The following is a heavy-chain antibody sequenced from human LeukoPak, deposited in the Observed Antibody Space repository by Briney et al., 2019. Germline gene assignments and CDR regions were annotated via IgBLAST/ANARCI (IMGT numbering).Heavy chain of an antibody. CDR2: LSGSGGNT. D-gene: IGHD2-2*01. CDR1: GFTFNKYA. Sequence: GGSLRLSCAASGFTFNKYAMSWVRQAPGKGLEWVSSLSGSGGNTYYADSVKGRFTISRDNSKNTVYLQMNSLRAGDTAVYYCAKDPYGTRYFDFWGQGTLVTVSS. CDR3: AKDPYGTRYFDF. J-gene: IGHJ4*02. V-gene: IGHV3-23*01.